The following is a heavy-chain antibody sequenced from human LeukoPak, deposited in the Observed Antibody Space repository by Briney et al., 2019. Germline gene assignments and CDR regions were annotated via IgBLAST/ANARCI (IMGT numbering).Heavy chain of an antibody. CDR3: ARIASGTNFDY. CDR2: IDWDDDK. D-gene: IGHD1-1*01. CDR1: GFSLSTSGMR. Sequence: SGPTLVKPTQTLTLTCTFSGFSLSTSGMRVGWIRQPPGKALEWLARIDWDDDKFYSTSLKTRLTISKDTSKNQVVLALTNVDPVDTATYFCARIASGTNFDYWGQGTLVTVSS. V-gene: IGHV2-70*04. J-gene: IGHJ4*02.